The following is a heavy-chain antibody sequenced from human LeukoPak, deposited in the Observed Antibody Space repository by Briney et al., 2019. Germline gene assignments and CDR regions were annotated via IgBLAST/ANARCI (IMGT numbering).Heavy chain of an antibody. V-gene: IGHV3-53*01. CDR1: EFSVSHNY. J-gene: IGHJ4*02. Sequence: GGSLRLSCAASEFSVSHNYMSWVRQAPGKGLEWVSVIHSDGTTHYADSVKGRFTISRDNSKNTLYLQMNSLRAEDTAVYYCARLSDGDYDPERAYFDYWGQGTLVTVSS. CDR2: IHSDGTT. D-gene: IGHD4-17*01. CDR3: ARLSDGDYDPERAYFDY.